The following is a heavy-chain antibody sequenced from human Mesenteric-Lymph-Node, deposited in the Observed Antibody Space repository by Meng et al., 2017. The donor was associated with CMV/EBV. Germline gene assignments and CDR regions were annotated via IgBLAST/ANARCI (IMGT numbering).Heavy chain of an antibody. CDR3: ARHQRWLKSEGGFNY. D-gene: IGHD4-23*01. J-gene: IGHJ4*02. CDR1: GVSFSGYY. V-gene: IGHV4-34*01. Sequence: QVQLQQWGAGLLKPSETLSLTCVVYGVSFSGYYWSWIRQPPGKGLEWIGEINHSGSTNYNPSLKSRVTISVDTSKNQFSLKLSSVTAADTAVYYCARHQRWLKSEGGFNYWGQGTLVTVSS. CDR2: INHSGST.